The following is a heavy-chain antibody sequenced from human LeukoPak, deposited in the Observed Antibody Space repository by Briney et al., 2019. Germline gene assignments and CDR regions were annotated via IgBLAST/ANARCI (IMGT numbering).Heavy chain of an antibody. J-gene: IGHJ3*02. D-gene: IGHD3-22*01. V-gene: IGHV1-69*13. CDR3: AREGRYYDSSGHDAFDI. CDR1: GGTFSSYA. Sequence: SVKVSCKASGGTFSSYAISWVRQAPGQGLEWMGGIIPIFGTANYAQKFQGRVTITADESTSTAYMELSSLRSEDTAVYYCAREGRYYDSSGHDAFDIWGQGTMVNVSS. CDR2: IIPIFGTA.